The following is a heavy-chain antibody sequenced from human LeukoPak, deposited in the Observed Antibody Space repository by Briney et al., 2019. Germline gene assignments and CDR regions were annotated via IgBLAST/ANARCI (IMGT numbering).Heavy chain of an antibody. J-gene: IGHJ6*03. Sequence: ASVTVSFTASGYTFTSYGISWVRQAPGQGLEWMGWISAYNGNTNYAQKLQGRVTMTTDTSTSTAYMELRSLRSDDTAVYYCARDLRGITMVRGVPHYYMDVWGKGTTVTASS. V-gene: IGHV1-18*01. CDR3: ARDLRGITMVRGVPHYYMDV. CDR1: GYTFTSYG. CDR2: ISAYNGNT. D-gene: IGHD3-10*01.